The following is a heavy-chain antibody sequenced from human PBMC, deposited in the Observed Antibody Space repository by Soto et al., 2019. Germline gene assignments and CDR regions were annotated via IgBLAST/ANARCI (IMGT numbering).Heavy chain of an antibody. Sequence: PSETLSLTCTVSGGSISSYYWSWIRQPPGKGLEWIGYIYYSGSTNYNPSLKSRVTISVDTSKNQFSLKLSSVTAADTAVYYCARDRVGTIDYWGQGTLVNVSS. CDR1: GGSISSYY. J-gene: IGHJ4*02. V-gene: IGHV4-59*01. CDR2: IYYSGST. CDR3: ARDRVGTIDY. D-gene: IGHD1-1*01.